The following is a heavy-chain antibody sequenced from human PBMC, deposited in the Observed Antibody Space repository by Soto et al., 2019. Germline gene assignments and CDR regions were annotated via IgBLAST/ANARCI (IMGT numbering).Heavy chain of an antibody. CDR2: IYSGDSET. CDR3: ARLGFPGSIYFDS. Sequence: GESLKISCMGSGYNFTTLWIAWVRQMLGKGLECMGIIYSGDSETKYCPDFKGQVTISGDRSTNTAYLQWRSLRASDTAMYNCARLGFPGSIYFDSWGLGTLVTVSS. CDR1: GYNFTTLW. V-gene: IGHV5-51*01. J-gene: IGHJ4*02.